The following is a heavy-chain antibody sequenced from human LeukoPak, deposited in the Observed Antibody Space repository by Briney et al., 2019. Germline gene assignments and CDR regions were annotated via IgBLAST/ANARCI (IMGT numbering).Heavy chain of an antibody. Sequence: SETLSLTCAGYGGSFSGYYWSWIRQPPGKGLEWIGESNHSGSTNYNPSLKSRVTISVDTSKNQFSLKLSSVTAADTAVYYCASGYSRKLGYWGQGTLVTVSS. V-gene: IGHV4-34*01. CDR2: SNHSGST. CDR3: ASGYSRKLGY. CDR1: GGSFSGYY. D-gene: IGHD6-13*01. J-gene: IGHJ4*02.